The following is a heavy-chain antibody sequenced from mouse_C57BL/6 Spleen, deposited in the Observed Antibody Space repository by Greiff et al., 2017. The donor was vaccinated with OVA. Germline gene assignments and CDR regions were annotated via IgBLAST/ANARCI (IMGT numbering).Heavy chain of an antibody. CDR3: ARLHYYGSSYWYFDV. Sequence: DVKLVESEGGLVQPGSSMKLSCTASGFTFSDYYMAWVRQVPEKGLEWVANINYDGSSTYYLDSLKSRFIISRDNAKNILYLQMSSLKSEDTATYYCARLHYYGSSYWYFDVWGTGTTVTVSS. CDR1: GFTFSDYY. V-gene: IGHV5-16*01. CDR2: INYDGSST. J-gene: IGHJ1*03. D-gene: IGHD1-1*01.